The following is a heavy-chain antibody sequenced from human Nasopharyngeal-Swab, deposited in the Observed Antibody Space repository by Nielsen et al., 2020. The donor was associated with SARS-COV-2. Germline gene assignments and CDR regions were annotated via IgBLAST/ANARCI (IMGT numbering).Heavy chain of an antibody. D-gene: IGHD6-19*01. J-gene: IGHJ4*02. V-gene: IGHV3-48*03. CDR3: ARADSSGWFFSD. Sequence: WIRQPPGKGLEWVPYISSSDSTTYYADSVKGRFTISRDNAKNSLYLQMPSLRVEDTGVYYCARADSSGWFFSDWGRGTLVTVSS. CDR2: ISSSDSTT.